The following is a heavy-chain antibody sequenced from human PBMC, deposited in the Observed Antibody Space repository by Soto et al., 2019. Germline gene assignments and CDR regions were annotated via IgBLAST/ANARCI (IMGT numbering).Heavy chain of an antibody. CDR3: ARQHGEVRGVTGWFDP. CDR2: IYYSGST. Sequence: SETLSLTCTVSGGSISSYYWSWIRQPPGKGLEWIGYIYYSGSTNYNPSLKSRVTISVDTSKNQFSLKLSSVTAADTAVYYCARQHGEVRGVTGWFDPWGQGTLVTVSS. CDR1: GGSISSYY. D-gene: IGHD3-10*01. V-gene: IGHV4-59*01. J-gene: IGHJ5*02.